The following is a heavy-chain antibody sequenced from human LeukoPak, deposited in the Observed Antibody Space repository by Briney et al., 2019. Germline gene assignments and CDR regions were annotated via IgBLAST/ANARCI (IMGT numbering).Heavy chain of an antibody. D-gene: IGHD4-17*01. J-gene: IGHJ2*01. CDR2: IYTSGST. CDR3: ARGGDDYGDYRATYWYFDL. V-gene: IGHV4-4*07. CDR1: GGSISSYY. Sequence: PSETLSLTCTVSGGSISSYYWSWIRQPAGKGLEWIGRIYTSGSTNYNPSLKSRVTMSVDTSKNQFSLKLSSVTAADTAVYYCARGGDDYGDYRATYWYFDLWGRGTLVTVSS.